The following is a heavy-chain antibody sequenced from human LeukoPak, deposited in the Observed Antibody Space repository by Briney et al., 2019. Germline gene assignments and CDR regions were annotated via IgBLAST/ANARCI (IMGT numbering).Heavy chain of an antibody. J-gene: IGHJ4*02. D-gene: IGHD4-17*01. Sequence: GGSLRLSCAASGFTFSNAWMSWVRQAPGKGLEWVGRIKSKTDGGTTDYAAPVKGSFTISRDDSKNTLYLQMNSLNTEATAVYYCTTEGDYGDYGFDYWGQGTLVTVSS. CDR1: GFTFSNAW. V-gene: IGHV3-15*01. CDR2: IKSKTDGGTT. CDR3: TTEGDYGDYGFDY.